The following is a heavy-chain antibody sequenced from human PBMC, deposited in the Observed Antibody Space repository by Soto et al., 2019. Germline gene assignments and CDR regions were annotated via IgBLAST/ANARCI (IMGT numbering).Heavy chain of an antibody. CDR1: GFSLTTRGVA. CDR3: AHRPRGFSYYFDY. CDR2: IYWDDDE. D-gene: IGHD3-10*01. V-gene: IGHV2-5*02. Sequence: QITLKESGPTLVKPTQTLTLTCTFSGFSLTTRGVAVGWIRQPPGKALEWLALIYWDDDEGYSPSLKSRLTITKDTLKNQVALRKPNTDPVDTATYYCAHRPRGFSYYFDYWGQGNLRTVSS. J-gene: IGHJ4*02.